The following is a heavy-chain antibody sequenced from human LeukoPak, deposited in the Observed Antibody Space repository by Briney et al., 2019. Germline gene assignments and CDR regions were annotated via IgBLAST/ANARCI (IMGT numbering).Heavy chain of an antibody. Sequence: ASVKVSCKASGYTFTSYYMHWGRQAPGQGLEWMGIINPSGGSTSYAQKFQGRITMTSETSTSTVYMELSSLRSEDTAVYYCARPLREAAVAGIDYWGQGTLVTVSS. D-gene: IGHD6-19*01. CDR2: INPSGGST. CDR1: GYTFTSYY. V-gene: IGHV1-46*01. J-gene: IGHJ4*02. CDR3: ARPLREAAVAGIDY.